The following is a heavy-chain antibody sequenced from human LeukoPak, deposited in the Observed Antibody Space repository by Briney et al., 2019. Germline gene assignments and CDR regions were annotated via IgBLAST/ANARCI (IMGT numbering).Heavy chain of an antibody. J-gene: IGHJ4*02. CDR1: GFTFSTYT. CDR3: ARGEWSSSPFDY. V-gene: IGHV3-48*04. CDR2: ISSSIRTI. D-gene: IGHD6-6*01. Sequence: SGGSLRLSCAASGFTFSTYTMTWVRQAPGKGLECISYISSSIRTIYYADSVKGRFTISRDNAKNSLYLQMNSLRAEDTAVYYCARGEWSSSPFDYWGQGSLVTVSS.